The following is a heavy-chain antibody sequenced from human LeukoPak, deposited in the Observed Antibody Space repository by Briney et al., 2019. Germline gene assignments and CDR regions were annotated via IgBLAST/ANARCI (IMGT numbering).Heavy chain of an antibody. V-gene: IGHV1-2*06. CDR3: ARGGPGSSSLGPQDY. CDR2: INPNSGGT. D-gene: IGHD6-13*01. Sequence: ASVKVSCKASGYTFTSDYMHWVRQAPGQGLEWMGRINPNSGGTNYAQKFQGRVTMTRDTSISTAYMELSRLRSDDTAVYYCARGGPGSSSLGPQDYWGQGTLVTVSS. CDR1: GYTFTSDY. J-gene: IGHJ4*02.